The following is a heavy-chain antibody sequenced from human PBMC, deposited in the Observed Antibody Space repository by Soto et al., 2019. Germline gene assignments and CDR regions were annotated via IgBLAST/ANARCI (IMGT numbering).Heavy chain of an antibody. CDR3: AKDRVGGTFYTPLAF. D-gene: IGHD1-7*01. CDR1: GFNFDNYG. V-gene: IGHV3-30*18. Sequence: GGSLRLSCQASGFNFDNYGMHWVRQAPGKGLEWVAVITYDGSFQYYADSVKGRFTISRDNSKNTLSLHLNTLKPEDTAVYHCAKDRVGGTFYTPLAFWGQGTLVTVSA. CDR2: ITYDGSFQ. J-gene: IGHJ4*02.